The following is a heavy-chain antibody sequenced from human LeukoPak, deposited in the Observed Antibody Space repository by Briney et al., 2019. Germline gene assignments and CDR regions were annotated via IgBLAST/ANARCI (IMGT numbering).Heavy chain of an antibody. V-gene: IGHV4-39*07. D-gene: IGHD2-2*02. J-gene: IGHJ4*02. Sequence: SETLSLTCTVSGGSVSSGNDYWSWIRQPPGKGLEWIGSIYHSGSTYYNPSLKSRVTISVDTSKNQFSLKLSSVTAADTAVYYCARGPLYCSSTSCYTLFDYWGQGTLVTVSS. CDR3: ARGPLYCSSTSCYTLFDY. CDR1: GGSVSSGNDY. CDR2: IYHSGST.